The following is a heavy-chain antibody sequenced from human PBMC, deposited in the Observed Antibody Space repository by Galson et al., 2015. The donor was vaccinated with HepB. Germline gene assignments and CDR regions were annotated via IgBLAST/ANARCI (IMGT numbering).Heavy chain of an antibody. Sequence: SLRLSCAASGFSFSSYTMFWVRQAPGMGLEWVASISDDGVTKLYADSVKGRFTISRDNSKNTVYLQMSSLRVEDTAVYYCAKDGLGSADWYDAFDVWGQGTMVTVSS. CDR1: GFSFSSYT. V-gene: IGHV3-30*18. CDR3: AKDGLGSADWYDAFDV. D-gene: IGHD3-9*01. J-gene: IGHJ3*01. CDR2: ISDDGVTK.